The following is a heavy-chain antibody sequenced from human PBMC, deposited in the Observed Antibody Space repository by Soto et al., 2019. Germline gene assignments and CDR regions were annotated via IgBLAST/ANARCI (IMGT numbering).Heavy chain of an antibody. D-gene: IGHD3-3*01. CDR3: ARITRDYDFWSGYPTIPGQGYYYGMDV. CDR2: IFSNDEK. Sequence: SGPTLVNPTETLTLTCTVSGFSLSNARMGVSWIRQPPGKALEWLAHIFSNDEKSYSTSLKSRLTISKDTSKSQVVLTMTNMDPVDTATYYCARITRDYDFWSGYPTIPGQGYYYGMDVWGQGTTVTVSS. V-gene: IGHV2-26*01. CDR1: GFSLSNARMG. J-gene: IGHJ6*02.